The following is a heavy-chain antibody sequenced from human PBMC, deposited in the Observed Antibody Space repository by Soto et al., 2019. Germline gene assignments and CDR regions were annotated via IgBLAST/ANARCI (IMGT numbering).Heavy chain of an antibody. J-gene: IGHJ4*02. Sequence: GGSLRLSCAASVFTFSSYAMHWVRQAPGKWLEWLAVISYDGSNKXXADSVKGRXTISRYNSKNTXYLQMXSLRAEDTAVYYCARVDNYYDYWCQGTLVTVSS. V-gene: IGHV3-30-3*01. CDR2: ISYDGSNK. CDR1: VFTFSSYA. CDR3: ARVDNYYDY.